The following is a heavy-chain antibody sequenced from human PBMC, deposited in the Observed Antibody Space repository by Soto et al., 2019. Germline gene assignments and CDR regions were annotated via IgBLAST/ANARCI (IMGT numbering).Heavy chain of an antibody. CDR3: ARGVDAGVDV. CDR2: MSPNSGAT. Sequence: QVQLVQSGAEVTKPGASVKVSCKASGYTFTSYDINLVRQATGQGLEWMGWMSPNSGATGYAQKFQGRVTMTRDTSISTADMELSNLRSEDTAIYYCARGVDAGVDVWGQGSTVTVSS. V-gene: IGHV1-8*01. CDR1: GYTFTSYD. J-gene: IGHJ6*02. D-gene: IGHD1-1*01.